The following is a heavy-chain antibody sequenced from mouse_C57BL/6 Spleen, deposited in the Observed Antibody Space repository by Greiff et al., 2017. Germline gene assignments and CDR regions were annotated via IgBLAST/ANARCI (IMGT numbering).Heavy chain of an antibody. CDR2: ISSGGDYI. V-gene: IGHV5-9-1*02. J-gene: IGHJ1*03. CDR1: GFTFSSYA. CDR3: TRESYWYFDV. Sequence: EVNVVESGEGLVKPGGSLKLSCAASGFTFSSYAMSWVRQTPEKRLEWVAYISSGGDYIYYADTVKGRFTISRDNARNTLYLQMSSLKSEDTAMYYCTRESYWYFDVWGTGTTVTVSS.